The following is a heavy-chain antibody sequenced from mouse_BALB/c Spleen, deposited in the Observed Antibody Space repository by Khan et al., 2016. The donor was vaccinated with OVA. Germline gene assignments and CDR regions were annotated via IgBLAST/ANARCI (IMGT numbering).Heavy chain of an antibody. Sequence: QIQLVQSGPELKKPGETVKISCKASGHTFTNYGMNWVKQPPGKGLKWMGWINTYTGEPTYADDFNGRFAFSLETSASTAYLQINNLKNEDTATECWARPPYYSYAMDNWGQGTSVTVSS. CDR3: ARPPYYSYAMDN. D-gene: IGHD2-10*01. CDR1: GHTFTNYG. J-gene: IGHJ4*01. V-gene: IGHV9-3-1*01. CDR2: INTYTGEP.